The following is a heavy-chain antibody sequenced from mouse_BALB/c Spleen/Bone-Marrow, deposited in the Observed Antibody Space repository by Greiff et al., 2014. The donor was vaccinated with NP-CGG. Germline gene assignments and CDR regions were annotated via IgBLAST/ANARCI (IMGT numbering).Heavy chain of an antibody. V-gene: IGHV5-12*02. J-gene: IGHJ2*01. Sequence: EVMLVESGGGIVQPGGSLKLSCVISGFSFSDYYMYWVRQTPEKRLEWVAYISDSGGSTYYPDTVKGRFTISRDNAKNTLYLQMSRLKSEDTAMYYCARLGDYSYFDYWGQGTTLTVPS. CDR2: ISDSGGST. CDR3: ARLGDYSYFDY. D-gene: IGHD1-1*01. CDR1: GFSFSDYY.